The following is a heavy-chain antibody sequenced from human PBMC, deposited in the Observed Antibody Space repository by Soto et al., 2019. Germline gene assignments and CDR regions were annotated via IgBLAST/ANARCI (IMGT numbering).Heavy chain of an antibody. V-gene: IGHV3-30*18. Sequence: PGGSLRLSCAASGFTFSSYGMHWVRQAPGKGLEGVAVISYEGSNKYYEDSVKGRFTISRDNSKNTLYLQMNSLRAEDTAVYYCAKDRRPNYYYGMDVWGQGTTVTVSS. CDR2: ISYEGSNK. CDR3: AKDRRPNYYYGMDV. CDR1: GFTFSSYG. D-gene: IGHD6-25*01. J-gene: IGHJ6*02.